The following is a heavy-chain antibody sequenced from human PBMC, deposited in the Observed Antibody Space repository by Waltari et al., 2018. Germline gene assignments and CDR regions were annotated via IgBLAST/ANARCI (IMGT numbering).Heavy chain of an antibody. V-gene: IGHV3-66*01. Sequence: EVQLVESGGGLVQPGGSLRLSCAASGFTFSSYDMSWVRQAPGKGLEWVSVIYSGGSTYYADSVKGRFTISRDNAKNTLYLQMNSLRAEDTAVYYCARVRRLRSPPGAFDIWGQGTMVTVSS. CDR2: IYSGGST. D-gene: IGHD3-16*01. CDR1: GFTFSSYD. J-gene: IGHJ3*02. CDR3: ARVRRLRSPPGAFDI.